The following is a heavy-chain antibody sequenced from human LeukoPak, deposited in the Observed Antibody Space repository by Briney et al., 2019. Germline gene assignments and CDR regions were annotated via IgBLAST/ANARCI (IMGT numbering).Heavy chain of an antibody. J-gene: IGHJ5*02. Sequence: PSETLSLTCTVSGGSISSSSYYWGWIRQPPGKGLEWIGSMYYSGSTYYNPSLKSRVTISVDTSKNQFSLKLSSVTAADTAVYYCAGMTTVVTPGFGDNWFDPWGQETLVTVSS. V-gene: IGHV4-39*07. CDR1: GGSISSSSYY. D-gene: IGHD4-23*01. CDR3: AGMTTVVTPGFGDNWFDP. CDR2: MYYSGST.